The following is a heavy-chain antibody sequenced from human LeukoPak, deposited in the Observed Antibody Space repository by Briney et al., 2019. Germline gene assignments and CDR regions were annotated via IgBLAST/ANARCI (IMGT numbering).Heavy chain of an antibody. CDR2: IYHSGST. D-gene: IGHD4-17*01. CDR1: GGSISSGGYS. CDR3: ARNYGDLYYFDY. J-gene: IGHJ4*02. V-gene: IGHV4-30-2*01. Sequence: SETLSLTCAVSGGSISSGGYSWSWIRQPPGKGLEWVGYIYHSGSTYYNPSLKSRVTISVDRSKNQFSLKLSSVTAAATAVYYCARNYGDLYYFDYWGQGTLVTVSS.